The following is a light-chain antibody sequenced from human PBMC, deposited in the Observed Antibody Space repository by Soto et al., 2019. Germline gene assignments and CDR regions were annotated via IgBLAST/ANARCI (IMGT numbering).Light chain of an antibody. CDR2: DVS. Sequence: QSVLTQPASVSGSPGQSITTSCTGTTSDVGGYDYVSWYQQHPGKVPKLIIYDVSNRPSGISNRFSGSKSGNTASLTISGLQTEDEADYYCSSYTSSSTLVYVFGTGTKVT. CDR3: SSYTSSSTLVYV. V-gene: IGLV2-14*01. J-gene: IGLJ1*01. CDR1: TSDVGGYDY.